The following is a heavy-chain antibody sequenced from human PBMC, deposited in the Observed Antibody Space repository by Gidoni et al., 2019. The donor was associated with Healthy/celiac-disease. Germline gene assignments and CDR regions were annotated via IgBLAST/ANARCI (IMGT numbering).Heavy chain of an antibody. D-gene: IGHD6-19*01. CDR1: GGTFSSYA. J-gene: IGHJ6*02. Sequence: QVQLVQSGAEVKKPGSSVKVSCQASGGTFSSYAISWVRQAPGQGLEWMGGIIPIFGTANYAQKFQGRVTMTADESTSTAYMELSSLRSEDTAVYYCARSEQWLVGAYYYYGMDVWGQGTTVTVSS. CDR3: ARSEQWLVGAYYYYGMDV. CDR2: IIPIFGTA. V-gene: IGHV1-69*01.